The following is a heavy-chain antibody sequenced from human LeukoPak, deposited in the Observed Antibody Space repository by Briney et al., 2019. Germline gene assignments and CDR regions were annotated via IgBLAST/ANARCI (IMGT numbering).Heavy chain of an antibody. CDR3: ARGPGANDY. V-gene: IGHV3-30*04. CDR1: GFTFSSYA. J-gene: IGHJ4*02. CDR2: ISYDGSNK. D-gene: IGHD4-17*01. Sequence: AGGSLRLSCAASGFTFSSYAMHWVRQAPGKGLEWVAVISYDGSNKYYADSVKGRFTISRDNSKNTLYLQMNSLRAEDTAVYYCARGPGANDYWGQGTLVTVSS.